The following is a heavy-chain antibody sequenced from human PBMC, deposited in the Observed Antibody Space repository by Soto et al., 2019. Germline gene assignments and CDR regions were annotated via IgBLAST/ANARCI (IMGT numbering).Heavy chain of an antibody. CDR2: IYYSGST. Sequence: SETLSLTCTVSGGSISSSSYYWGWIRQPPGNGLEWIGSIYYSGSTYYNPSLKSRVTISVDTSKNQFSLKLSSVTAADTAVYYCARHTGLACRAVAGTLTFAPWGQGSLVPVSS. J-gene: IGHJ5*02. CDR3: ARHTGLACRAVAGTLTFAP. CDR1: GGSISSSSYY. D-gene: IGHD6-19*01. V-gene: IGHV4-39*01.